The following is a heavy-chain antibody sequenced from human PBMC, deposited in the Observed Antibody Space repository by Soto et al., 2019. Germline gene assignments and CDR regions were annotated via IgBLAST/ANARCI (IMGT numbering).Heavy chain of an antibody. CDR2: VDPKDSYT. D-gene: IGHD2-21*01. CDR3: ARHKSGGGSYPFDY. Sequence: VESLKISCNGSGSTFTSYWINWVRQMPGKGLEWMGRVDPKDSYTNYSPSFQGHVTISPDKSVSTAYLKWSSLKASDTAIYYCARHKSGGGSYPFDYWGQGTLVTVSS. V-gene: IGHV5-10-1*01. J-gene: IGHJ4*02. CDR1: GSTFTSYW.